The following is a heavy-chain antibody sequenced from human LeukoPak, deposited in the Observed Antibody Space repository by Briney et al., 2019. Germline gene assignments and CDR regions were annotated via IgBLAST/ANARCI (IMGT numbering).Heavy chain of an antibody. CDR1: GYTFTSYD. J-gene: IGHJ6*02. CDR2: MNPNSGNT. D-gene: IGHD3-22*01. CDR3: ARDQGYYDSSGRSGYYYGMDV. Sequence: ASVKVSCKASGYTFTSYDINWVRQATGQGLEWMGWMNPNSGNTGYAQKFQGRVTMTRNTSISTAYMELSSLRSDDTAVYYCARDQGYYDSSGRSGYYYGMDVRGQGTTVTVSS. V-gene: IGHV1-8*01.